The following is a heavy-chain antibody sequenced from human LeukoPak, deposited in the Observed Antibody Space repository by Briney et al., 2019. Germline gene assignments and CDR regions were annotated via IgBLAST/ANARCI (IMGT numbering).Heavy chain of an antibody. CDR2: IRSKAYGGTT. CDR1: GFTFDDFG. D-gene: IGHD4-17*01. V-gene: IGHV3-49*04. Sequence: GGSLRLSCAASGFTFDDFGMSWVRQAPGKGLEWVGYIRSKAYGGTTEYAASVKGRFTISRDDSKSIAYLQMNSLKTEDTAVYYCTRGGDYGDPSNWFDPWGQGTLVTVSS. CDR3: TRGGDYGDPSNWFDP. J-gene: IGHJ5*02.